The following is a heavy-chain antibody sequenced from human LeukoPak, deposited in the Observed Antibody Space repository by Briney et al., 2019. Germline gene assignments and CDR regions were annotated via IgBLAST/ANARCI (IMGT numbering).Heavy chain of an antibody. CDR2: ISGSGVST. J-gene: IGHJ3*02. CDR1: GFTFSSYG. V-gene: IGHV3-23*01. Sequence: GGSLRLSCAASGFTFSSYGMHWVRQAPGKGLEWVSAISGSGVSTYYADSVKGRFTVSRDNSKNTLYLQMSSLRAEDTAVYYRARSRYSSSWWDAFDIWGQGTMVTVSS. D-gene: IGHD6-13*01. CDR3: ARSRYSSSWWDAFDI.